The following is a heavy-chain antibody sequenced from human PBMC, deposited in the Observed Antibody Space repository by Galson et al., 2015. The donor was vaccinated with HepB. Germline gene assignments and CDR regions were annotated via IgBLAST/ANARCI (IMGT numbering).Heavy chain of an antibody. CDR2: IKQDGSEK. CDR3: ASDNHYGSGSYPDAFDI. J-gene: IGHJ3*02. CDR1: GFTFSSYW. V-gene: IGHV3-7*03. Sequence: SLRLSCAASGFTFSSYWMSWVRQAPGKGLEWVANIKQDGSEKYYVDSVKGRFTISRDNAKNSLYLQMNSLRAEDTAVYYCASDNHYGSGSYPDAFDIWGQGTMVTVSS. D-gene: IGHD3-10*01.